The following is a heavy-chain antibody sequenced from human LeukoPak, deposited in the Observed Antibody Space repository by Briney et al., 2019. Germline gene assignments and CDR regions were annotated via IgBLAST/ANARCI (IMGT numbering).Heavy chain of an antibody. CDR2: IYPGDSDT. CDR3: ARLDSYSGSYGADY. J-gene: IGHJ4*02. V-gene: IGHV5-51*01. CDR1: GYSFTTYW. Sequence: GESLKISCQASGYSFTTYWLAWVRQMPGKGLEWMGIIYPGDSDTRYSPSFQGQVTISADKSISTAYLQWSSLKASDTAMYYCARLDSYSGSYGADYWGQGTLVTVSS. D-gene: IGHD1-26*01.